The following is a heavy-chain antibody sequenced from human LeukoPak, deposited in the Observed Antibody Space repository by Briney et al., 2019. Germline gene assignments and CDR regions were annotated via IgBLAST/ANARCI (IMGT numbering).Heavy chain of an antibody. Sequence: PGGSLRLSCAASGFTFSSYWMSWVRQAPGKGLEWVANIKQDGSEKYYVDSVKGRFTISRDNAKNSLYLQMNSLRAEDTAVYYCARADYDFWSGYYRGYYFDYWGQGTLVTVSS. CDR2: IKQDGSEK. CDR3: ARADYDFWSGYYRGYYFDY. D-gene: IGHD3-3*01. V-gene: IGHV3-7*03. J-gene: IGHJ4*02. CDR1: GFTFSSYW.